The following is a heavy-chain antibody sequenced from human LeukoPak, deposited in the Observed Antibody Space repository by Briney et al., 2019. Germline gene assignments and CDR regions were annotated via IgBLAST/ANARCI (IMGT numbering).Heavy chain of an antibody. J-gene: IGHJ5*02. Sequence: ASVKVSCKASGYTFTSYDINWVRQATGQGLEWVGWMNPNSGSTGYAQKFQGRVTMTRNIFVSTAYMELSSLRSEDTAVYYCARDYGGNSGWFDPWGQGTLVTVSS. CDR3: ARDYGGNSGWFDP. CDR1: GYTFTSYD. V-gene: IGHV1-8*01. D-gene: IGHD4-23*01. CDR2: MNPNSGST.